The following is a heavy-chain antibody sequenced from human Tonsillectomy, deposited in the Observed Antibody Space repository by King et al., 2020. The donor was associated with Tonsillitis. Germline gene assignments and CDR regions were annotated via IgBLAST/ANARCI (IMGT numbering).Heavy chain of an antibody. CDR1: GFSLTTSGVG. Sequence: ITLKESGPTLVKPTQTLTLTCTFSGFSLTTSGVGVGWIRQPPGKALEWLALIYWDDDKRYSPSLKSRLTITKDTSKNQVVLTMTNMDPVDTATYYCAHDQDYCHSTGYLLTAFDTWGQGTMVTVPS. D-gene: IGHD3-22*01. J-gene: IGHJ3*02. CDR3: AHDQDYCHSTGYLLTAFDT. V-gene: IGHV2-5*02. CDR2: IYWDDDK.